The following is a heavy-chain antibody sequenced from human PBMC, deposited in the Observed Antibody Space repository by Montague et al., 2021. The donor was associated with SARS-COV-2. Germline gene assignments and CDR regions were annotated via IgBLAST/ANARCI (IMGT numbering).Heavy chain of an antibody. Sequence: SETLSLTCLVSGGTISTDNLYWHWVWLRQPPGQGLEWIGCIFHNGYSYHNLSLNTRVTISIDTSRNHFSLSLTSVTAPDMAVYYCARHVSNLWAAVAYFDYWGQGTPVTVSS. CDR3: ARHVSNLWAAVAYFDY. V-gene: IGHV4-39*01. CDR2: IFHNGYS. CDR1: GGTISTDNLYWH. J-gene: IGHJ4*02. D-gene: IGHD5/OR15-5a*01.